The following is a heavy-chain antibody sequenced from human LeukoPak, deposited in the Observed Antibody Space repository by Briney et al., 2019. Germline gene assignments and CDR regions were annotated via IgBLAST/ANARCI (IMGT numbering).Heavy chain of an antibody. V-gene: IGHV4-59*01. CDR3: ARRVSYYGSGSYYTRSHHFDY. Sequence: SETLSLTCTVSGGSISSYYWSWIRQPPGKGLEWIGYIYYSGSTNYNPSLKSRVTISVDTSKNQFSLKLSSVTAADTAVYYCARRVSYYGSGSYYTRSHHFDYWGQGTLVTVSP. D-gene: IGHD3-10*01. CDR1: GGSISSYY. CDR2: IYYSGST. J-gene: IGHJ4*02.